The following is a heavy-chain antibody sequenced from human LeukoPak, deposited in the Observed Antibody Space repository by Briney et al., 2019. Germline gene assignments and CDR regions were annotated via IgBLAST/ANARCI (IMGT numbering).Heavy chain of an antibody. Sequence: ASVKVSCKTSGYTFTNFYMHWVRQAPGQGLEWMGIINPSGANTGYAQKFQGRVTMTRDMSTSTAYMELSSLRSEDTAVYYCAAAMSQIAVAGTGADYWGQGTLVTVSS. CDR3: AAAMSQIAVAGTGADY. CDR2: INPSGANT. D-gene: IGHD6-19*01. J-gene: IGHJ4*02. V-gene: IGHV1-46*01. CDR1: GYTFTNFY.